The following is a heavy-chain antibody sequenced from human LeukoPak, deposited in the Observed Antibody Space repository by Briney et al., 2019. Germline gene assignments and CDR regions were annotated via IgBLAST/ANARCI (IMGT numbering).Heavy chain of an antibody. Sequence: SETLSLTCTVSGGSISSYHWSWIRQPPGKGLEWIGYMYYSGSTNYNPSLKSRGTISVDTSKKKFSLKLSFVTAADTAVYYCARVDRAVAGIPSLDWAFDIWGQGTMVTVSS. D-gene: IGHD6-19*01. J-gene: IGHJ3*02. CDR2: MYYSGST. CDR1: GGSISSYH. CDR3: ARVDRAVAGIPSLDWAFDI. V-gene: IGHV4-59*08.